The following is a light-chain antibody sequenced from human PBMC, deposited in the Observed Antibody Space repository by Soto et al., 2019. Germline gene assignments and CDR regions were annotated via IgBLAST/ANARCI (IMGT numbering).Light chain of an antibody. CDR1: QSVGRNY. CDR3: QQYAASPLT. CDR2: DAS. Sequence: ENVLTQSPGTLSLSPGERATLSCRASQSVGRNYLAWYQQKPGQAPRLLIFDASSRATGIPDRFSGGGSGTDFTLTISRVEPEDFAVFYCQQYAASPLTFGQGTKVEIK. J-gene: IGKJ1*01. V-gene: IGKV3-20*01.